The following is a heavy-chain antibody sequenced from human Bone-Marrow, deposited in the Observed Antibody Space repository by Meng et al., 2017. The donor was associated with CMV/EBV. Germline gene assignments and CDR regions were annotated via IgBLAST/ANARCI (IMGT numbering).Heavy chain of an antibody. V-gene: IGHV3-11*04. Sequence: GGSLRLSCAASGFTLSDYYMSWIRQAPGKGLEWVAYISSSGSTIYYADSVKGRFTISRDNAKNSLYLQRNSLRAEATAAYYCARDPRGRARVYYYYGMDDWGQGTTVTVSS. CDR2: ISSSGSTI. J-gene: IGHJ6*02. D-gene: IGHD6-13*01. CDR1: GFTLSDYY. CDR3: ARDPRGRARVYYYYGMDD.